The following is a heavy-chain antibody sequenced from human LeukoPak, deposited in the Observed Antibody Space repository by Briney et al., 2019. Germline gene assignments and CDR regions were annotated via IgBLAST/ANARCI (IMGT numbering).Heavy chain of an antibody. J-gene: IGHJ4*02. D-gene: IGHD2-15*01. V-gene: IGHV3-7*01. CDR2: IKQDGSEK. CDR1: GFTFSSYW. CDR3: ARGSGGSETMHFDY. Sequence: GGSLRLSCAASGFTFSSYWMSWVRQAPGKGLEWVANIKQDGSEKYYVDSVKGRFTISRDNAKNSLYLQMNSLRAEDTAVYYCARGSGGSETMHFDYWGQGTLVTVSS.